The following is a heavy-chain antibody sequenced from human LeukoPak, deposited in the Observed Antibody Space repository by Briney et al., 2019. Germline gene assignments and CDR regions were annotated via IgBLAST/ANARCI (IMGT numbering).Heavy chain of an antibody. V-gene: IGHV3-11*01. Sequence: GGSLRLSCAASGFTFSDYYMSWIRQAPGKGLDWVSYISDSGNTIYYADSVKGRFTISRDTVKNSLFLQVNSLRAEDTAVYYCARVSYGSGSTFDYWGQGTLVTASS. CDR1: GFTFSDYY. CDR3: ARVSYGSGSTFDY. J-gene: IGHJ4*02. CDR2: ISDSGNTI. D-gene: IGHD3-10*01.